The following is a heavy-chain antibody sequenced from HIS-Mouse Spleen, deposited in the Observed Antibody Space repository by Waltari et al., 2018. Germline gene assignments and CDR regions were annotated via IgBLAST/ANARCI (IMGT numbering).Heavy chain of an antibody. Sequence: EVQLVESGGGLVKPGGSLRLSCAASGFTFSSYSMNWVRQAPGKGLEWVSSLSSSSNYLYYADSVKGRFTISRDNAKNSLYLQMNSLRAEDTAVYYCARKSRGAFDYWGQGTLVTVSS. CDR2: LSSSSNYL. J-gene: IGHJ4*02. CDR1: GFTFSSYS. D-gene: IGHD3-16*01. CDR3: ARKSRGAFDY. V-gene: IGHV3-21*01.